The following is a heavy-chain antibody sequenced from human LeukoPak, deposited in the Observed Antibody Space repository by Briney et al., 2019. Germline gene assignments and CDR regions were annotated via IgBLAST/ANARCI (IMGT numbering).Heavy chain of an antibody. D-gene: IGHD2-2*01. V-gene: IGHV4-31*03. Sequence: SETLSLTCTVSGGSISSGGYYWSWIRQHPGKGLEWIGYIYYSGSTYYNPSLKGRVTISVDTSKNQFSLKLSSVTAADTAVYYCARDPADRNYYYGMDVWGQGTTVTVSS. CDR1: GGSISSGGYY. J-gene: IGHJ6*02. CDR3: ARDPADRNYYYGMDV. CDR2: IYYSGST.